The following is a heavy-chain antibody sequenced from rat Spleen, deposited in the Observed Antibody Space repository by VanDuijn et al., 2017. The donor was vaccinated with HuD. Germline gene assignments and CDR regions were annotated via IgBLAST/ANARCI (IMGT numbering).Heavy chain of an antibody. Sequence: EVQLVESGGGLVQPGRSLKFSCAASGFTFSDYNMAWVRQAPKKGLEWVATITYDGSNTYYRDSVKGRFTISRDNAKSTLYLQMDSLRSEDTATYYCSRHTNLAAGDFWGPGTMVTVSS. J-gene: IGHJ1*01. CDR3: SRHTNLAAGDF. CDR1: GFTFSDYN. CDR2: ITYDGSNT. V-gene: IGHV5-7*01. D-gene: IGHD1-2*01.